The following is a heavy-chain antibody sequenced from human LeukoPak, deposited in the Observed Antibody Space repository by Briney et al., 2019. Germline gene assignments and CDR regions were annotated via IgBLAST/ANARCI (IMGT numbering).Heavy chain of an antibody. Sequence: GGSLRLSCAASGFTLSSYWMSWVRQAPGKGLEWVAFIRYDGSNKYYADSVKGRFTISRDNSKNTLYLQMNSLRAEDTAVYYCATPHCSSTSCYHRDAFDIWGQGTMVTVSS. D-gene: IGHD2-2*01. J-gene: IGHJ3*02. CDR2: IRYDGSNK. V-gene: IGHV3-30*02. CDR3: ATPHCSSTSCYHRDAFDI. CDR1: GFTLSSYW.